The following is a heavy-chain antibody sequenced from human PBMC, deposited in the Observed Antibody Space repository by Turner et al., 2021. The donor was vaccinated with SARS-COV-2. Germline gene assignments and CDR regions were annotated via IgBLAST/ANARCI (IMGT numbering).Heavy chain of an antibody. J-gene: IGHJ4*02. Sequence: DSVKGRFTISRDNAKNTLYLQMNSLRAEDTAVYYCAREGHTAMGVFFDYWGQGTLVTVSS. CDR3: AREGHTAMGVFFDY. D-gene: IGHD5-18*01. V-gene: IGHV3-74*01.